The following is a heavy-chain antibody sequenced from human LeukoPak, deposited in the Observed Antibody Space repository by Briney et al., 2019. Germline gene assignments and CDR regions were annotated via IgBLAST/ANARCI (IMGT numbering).Heavy chain of an antibody. Sequence: SETLSLTCTVSGGSISSYYWSWIRQPAGKGLEWIGRIYTSGSTNYNPSLKSRVTISVDTSKNQFSLKLSSVTAADTAVYYCAREPKVRGVYYYYYMDVWGKGTTVTISS. CDR2: IYTSGST. D-gene: IGHD3-10*01. CDR1: GGSISSYY. V-gene: IGHV4-4*07. J-gene: IGHJ6*03. CDR3: AREPKVRGVYYYYYMDV.